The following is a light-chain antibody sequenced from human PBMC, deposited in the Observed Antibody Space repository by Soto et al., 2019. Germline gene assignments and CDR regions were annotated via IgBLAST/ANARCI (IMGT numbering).Light chain of an antibody. CDR2: ASS. CDR1: QNVATN. J-gene: IGKJ4*01. Sequence: VMTQSPANLSVSPGEGVTLSCRASQNVATNLAWYQQKPGQAHRLLIYASSTRATGIPATFSGSGSGTQFSLTISSLQSEDSAVYYCQQYYQWGLSFGGGTKVEI. V-gene: IGKV3D-15*01. CDR3: QQYYQWGLS.